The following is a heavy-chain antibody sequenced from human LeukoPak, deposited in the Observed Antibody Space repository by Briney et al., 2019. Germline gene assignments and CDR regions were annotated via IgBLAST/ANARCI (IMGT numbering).Heavy chain of an antibody. D-gene: IGHD1-7*01. Sequence: GGSLRLSCAASGFTFSNAWMSWVRQAPGKGLEWVGRIKSKTDGGTTDYAAPVKGRFTISRDGSKNTLYLQMNSLRAEDTAVYYCAKAPYNWNYGAFDIWGQGTMVTVSS. J-gene: IGHJ3*02. CDR2: IKSKTDGGTT. CDR1: GFTFSNAW. CDR3: AKAPYNWNYGAFDI. V-gene: IGHV3-15*01.